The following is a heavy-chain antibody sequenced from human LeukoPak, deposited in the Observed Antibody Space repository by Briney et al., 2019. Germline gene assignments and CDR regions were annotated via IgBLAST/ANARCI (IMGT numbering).Heavy chain of an antibody. D-gene: IGHD6-19*01. CDR1: GLTFSSYT. V-gene: IGHV3-23*01. CDR2: IVGSGDST. CDR3: AKVGTSGSSGWYEDY. Sequence: PGGSLRLSCAASGLTFSSYTMSWVCQAPGKGLEWVSGIVGSGDSTYYADSVKGRFTISRDNSKNTLYLQMNSLRAEDTAVYYCAKVGTSGSSGWYEDYWGQGTLVTVSS. J-gene: IGHJ4*02.